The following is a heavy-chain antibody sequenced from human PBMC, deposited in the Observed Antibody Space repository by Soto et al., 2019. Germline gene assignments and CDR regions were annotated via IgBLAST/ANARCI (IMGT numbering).Heavy chain of an antibody. J-gene: IGHJ5*02. V-gene: IGHV1-69*06. D-gene: IGHD2-8*02. CDR3: ARGASGGGSDWFDP. CDR2: IIPIFGTA. Sequence: SVKVSCKASGGTFSSYAISWVRQAPGQGLEWMGGIIPIFGTANYTQKFQGGVTITADKSTSTAYMELSSLRSEDTAVYYCARGASGGGSDWFDPWGQGTLVTVSS. CDR1: GGTFSSYA.